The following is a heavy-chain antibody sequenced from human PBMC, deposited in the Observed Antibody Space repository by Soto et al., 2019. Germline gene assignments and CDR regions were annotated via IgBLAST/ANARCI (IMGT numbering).Heavy chain of an antibody. CDR3: AKGQTGRSVNFDY. CDR2: ISGSGGSK. CDR1: GFTFSSYA. J-gene: IGHJ4*02. Sequence: GGSLRLSCAASGFTFSSYAMSWVRQAPGKGLEWVSAISGSGGSKYYADSVKGRFTISRDNSKNTLFLKMNSLRAEDTAVYYCAKGQTGRSVNFDYWGQGTLVTVSS. D-gene: IGHD1-1*01. V-gene: IGHV3-23*01.